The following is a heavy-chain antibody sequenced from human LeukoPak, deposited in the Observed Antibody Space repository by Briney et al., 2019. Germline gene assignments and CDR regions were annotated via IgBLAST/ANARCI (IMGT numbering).Heavy chain of an antibody. Sequence: GGSLGLSCAASGFTFSSYSMNWVRQAPGKGLEWVSSISSSSSYIYYADSVKGRFTISRDNAKNSLYLQMNSLRAEDTAVYYCASSGGLYDFWSGYRDFDYWGQGTLVTVSS. CDR2: ISSSSSYI. V-gene: IGHV3-21*01. CDR1: GFTFSSYS. CDR3: ASSGGLYDFWSGYRDFDY. D-gene: IGHD3-3*01. J-gene: IGHJ4*02.